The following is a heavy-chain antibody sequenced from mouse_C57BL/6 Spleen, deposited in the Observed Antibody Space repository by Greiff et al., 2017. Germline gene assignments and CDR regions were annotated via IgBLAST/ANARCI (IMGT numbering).Heavy chain of an antibody. CDR1: GFNIKDDY. CDR2: IDPENGDT. CDR3: TTFNYDYDGAAY. V-gene: IGHV14-4*01. J-gene: IGHJ3*01. D-gene: IGHD2-4*01. Sequence: EVQLQQSGAELVRPGASVKLSCTASGFNIKDDYMHWVKQRPEQGLEWIGWIDPENGDTEYASKFQGKVTITADTSSNTTYLQLSSLTSEDTAVDYYTTFNYDYDGAAYWGQGTLVTVSA.